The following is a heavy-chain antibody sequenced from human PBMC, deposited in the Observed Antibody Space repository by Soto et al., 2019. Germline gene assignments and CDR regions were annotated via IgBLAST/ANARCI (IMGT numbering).Heavy chain of an antibody. CDR1: GGSVSSGSYY. J-gene: IGHJ4*02. CDR3: ARGGMRYYDSSGYTFDY. CDR2: IYYSGST. V-gene: IGHV4-61*01. D-gene: IGHD3-22*01. Sequence: PSETLCLTCTVSGGSVSSGSYYWSWIRQPPGKGLEWIGYIYYSGSTNYNPSLKSRVTISVDTSKNQFSLKLSSVTAADTAVYYCARGGMRYYDSSGYTFDYWGQGTLVTVSS.